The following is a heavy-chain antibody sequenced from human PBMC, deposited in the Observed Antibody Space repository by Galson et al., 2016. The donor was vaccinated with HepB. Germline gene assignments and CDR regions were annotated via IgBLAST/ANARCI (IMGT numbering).Heavy chain of an antibody. D-gene: IGHD2-15*01. CDR2: ISVSGGTT. CDR3: EKDLCSGGICYRIFDS. Sequence: SLRLSCAGSGFTFSSYAMNWVRQAPGKGLEWVSVISVSGGTTYYADSVKGRFTISRANSKNTLYLPMNSLRAEDTAVYYREKDLCSGGICYRIFDSWGQGTLVTVSS. V-gene: IGHV3-23*01. J-gene: IGHJ4*02. CDR1: GFTFSSYA.